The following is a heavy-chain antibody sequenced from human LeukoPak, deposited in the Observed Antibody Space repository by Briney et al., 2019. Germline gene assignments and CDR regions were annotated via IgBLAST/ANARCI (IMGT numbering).Heavy chain of an antibody. J-gene: IGHJ4*02. CDR1: GGTFSSYA. D-gene: IGHD5-18*01. CDR3: ARDGYSYGYGDY. V-gene: IGHV1-8*02. CDR2: MNPNSGNT. Sequence: ASVKVSCKASGGTFSSYAISWVRQAPGQGLEWMGWMNPNSGNTGYAQKFQGRVTMTRNTSISTAYMELSSLRSEDTAVYYCARDGYSYGYGDYWGQGTLVTVSS.